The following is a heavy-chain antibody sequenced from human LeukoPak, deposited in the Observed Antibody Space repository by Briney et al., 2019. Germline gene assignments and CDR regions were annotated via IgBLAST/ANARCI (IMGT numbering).Heavy chain of an antibody. Sequence: ASVKVSCKASGYTFTGYYMHWVRQAPGQGLEWMGRINPNSGGTNYAQKLQGRVTMTTDTSTSTAYMELRSLRSDDTAVYYCARDHRHDMQLSDYWGQGTLVTVSS. J-gene: IGHJ4*02. CDR2: INPNSGGT. CDR3: ARDHRHDMQLSDY. CDR1: GYTFTGYY. D-gene: IGHD5-18*01. V-gene: IGHV1-2*06.